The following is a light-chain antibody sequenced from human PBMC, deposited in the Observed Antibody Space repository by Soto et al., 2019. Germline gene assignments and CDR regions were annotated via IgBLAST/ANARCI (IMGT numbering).Light chain of an antibody. J-gene: IGKJ1*01. CDR3: QHYNSYPWT. CDR2: DAY. CDR1: QSISSW. V-gene: IGKV1-5*01. Sequence: DIQMTQSPSTLSASVGDRVTITCRASQSISSWLAWYQQKPGKAPKLLIYDAYSLERGLPSWFSGSGSGTEFTLTISSLQPDDFATYYCQHYNSYPWTFGQGTKVDI.